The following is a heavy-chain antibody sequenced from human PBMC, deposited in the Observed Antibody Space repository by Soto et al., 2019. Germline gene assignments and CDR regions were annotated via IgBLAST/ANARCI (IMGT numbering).Heavy chain of an antibody. CDR1: GYTFTSYA. V-gene: IGHV1-3*05. Sequence: QVQLVQSGAEEKKPGASVKVSCKASGYTFTSYAMHWVRQAPGQRLEWMGWINAGNGNTKYSQKFQGRVTITRDTSTSTAYMALSSLRSEDRSVDYCAKHGSGWDYWGQGTLVTVS. J-gene: IGHJ4*02. D-gene: IGHD6-19*01. CDR2: INAGNGNT. CDR3: AKHGSGWDY.